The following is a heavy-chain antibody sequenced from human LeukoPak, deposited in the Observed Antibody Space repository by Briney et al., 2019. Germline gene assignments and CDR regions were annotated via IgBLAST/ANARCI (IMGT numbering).Heavy chain of an antibody. V-gene: IGHV3-7*01. CDR2: IKEDGSAK. Sequence: GGSLRLSCVASGFTFSSFWMSRVRQAPGKGQEWVANIKEDGSAKFYVDSVKGRFTISRDNAKNPLYLQMNSVRAEDTAVYYCATSRDSSGCDWGQGTLVTVSS. CDR1: GFTFSSFW. D-gene: IGHD3-22*01. CDR3: ATSRDSSGCD. J-gene: IGHJ4*02.